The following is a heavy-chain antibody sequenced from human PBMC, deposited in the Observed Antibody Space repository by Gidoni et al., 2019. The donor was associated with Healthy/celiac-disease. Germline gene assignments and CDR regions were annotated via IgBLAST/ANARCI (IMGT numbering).Heavy chain of an antibody. CDR3: AREGDIVVVPAARHWYFDL. J-gene: IGHJ2*01. CDR2: ISYDGSNK. Sequence: QVQLVESGGGVVQPGRSLRLSCAASGFTFSSYAMHWVRQAPGKGLEWVAVISYDGSNKYYADSVKGRFTISRDNSKNTLYLQMNSLRAEDTAVYYCAREGDIVVVPAARHWYFDLWGRGTLVTVSS. V-gene: IGHV3-30*04. CDR1: GFTFSSYA. D-gene: IGHD2-2*01.